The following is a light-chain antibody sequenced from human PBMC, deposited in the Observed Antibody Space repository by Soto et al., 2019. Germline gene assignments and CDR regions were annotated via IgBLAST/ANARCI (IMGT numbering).Light chain of an antibody. CDR1: SSDVGGYNY. J-gene: IGLJ2*01. CDR2: EVS. Sequence: QSALTQPASVSGSPGQSITISCTGTSSDVGGYNYGSWYQQHPGKAPQLMIYEVSNRPSGVSNRFSGSKSGNTASLTISGLQAEDEADYYCSSYTSSSNVVFGGGTKLTVL. CDR3: SSYTSSSNVV. V-gene: IGLV2-14*01.